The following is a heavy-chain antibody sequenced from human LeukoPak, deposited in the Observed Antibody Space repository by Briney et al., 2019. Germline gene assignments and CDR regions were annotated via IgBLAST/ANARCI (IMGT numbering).Heavy chain of an antibody. CDR3: ARDSSCWGPYCYYYDDMDG. D-gene: IGHD6-19*01. CDR1: GGSFSGYY. V-gene: IGHV4-34*01. Sequence: SETLSLTCAVYGGSFSGYYWSWIRQPPGKGLEWIGEINHSGSTNYNPSLKSRVTISVDTSKNQFSLKLSSVTAADTAVYYCARDSSCWGPYCYYYDDMDGWGQGTTVTVSS. CDR2: INHSGST. J-gene: IGHJ6*02.